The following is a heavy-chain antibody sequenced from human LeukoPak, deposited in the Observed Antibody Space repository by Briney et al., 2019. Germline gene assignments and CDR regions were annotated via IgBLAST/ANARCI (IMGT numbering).Heavy chain of an antibody. CDR1: GFTFSSYG. CDR2: ISGSGGST. Sequence: GGSLRLSCAASGFTFSSYGMSWVRQAPGRGLEWVSAISGSGGSTYYADSVKGRFTISRDNSKNTLYLQMNSLRAEDTAVYYCAKDRLAYCGGDCYSGFDYWGQGTLVTVSS. CDR3: AKDRLAYCGGDCYSGFDY. J-gene: IGHJ4*02. D-gene: IGHD2-21*02. V-gene: IGHV3-23*01.